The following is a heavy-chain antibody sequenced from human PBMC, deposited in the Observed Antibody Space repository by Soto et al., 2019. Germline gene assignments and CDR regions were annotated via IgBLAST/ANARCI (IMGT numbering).Heavy chain of an antibody. V-gene: IGHV4-34*01. CDR1: GGSFSGYS. CDR2: ISHRGRT. CDR3: APGVHCIDGEGYTSSVFDDYASDDYYYMYV. D-gene: IGHD2-8*01. Sequence: QVQLQQWGAGLLKPSETLSLTCAVYGGSFSGYSWSWIRQPPGEGLEWIGEISHRGRTNYNPYLEGRVTISEDASRYRYPPRPCTVTAAGTGVYSCAPGVHCIDGEGYTSSVFDDYASDDYYYMYVWGKGTTVTVSS. J-gene: IGHJ6*03.